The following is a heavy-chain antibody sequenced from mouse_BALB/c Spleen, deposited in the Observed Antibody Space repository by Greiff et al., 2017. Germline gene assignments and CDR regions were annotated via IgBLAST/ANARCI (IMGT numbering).Heavy chain of an antibody. CDR3: ARRDYYGSSSYYYAMDY. Sequence: EVKLVESGPGLVKPSQTLSLTCSVTGDSITSGYWNWIRKFSGNKLEYMGYISYSGSTYYNPSLKSRISITRDTSTNQYYLQLNSVTTEDTATYYCARRDYYGSSSYYYAMDYWGQGTSVTVSS. J-gene: IGHJ4*01. CDR1: GDSITSGY. D-gene: IGHD1-1*01. CDR2: ISYSGST. V-gene: IGHV3-8*02.